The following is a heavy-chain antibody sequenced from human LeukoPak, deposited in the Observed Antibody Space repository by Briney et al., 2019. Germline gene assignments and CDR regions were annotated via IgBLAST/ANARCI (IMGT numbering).Heavy chain of an antibody. D-gene: IGHD3-3*01. V-gene: IGHV1-18*01. CDR3: ARDLPPYYDFWSGSLGSY. J-gene: IGHJ4*02. CDR1: GYTFTSYG. CDR2: ISAYNGNT. Sequence: GASVKVSCKASGYTFTSYGISWVRQAPGQGLEWMGWISAYNGNTNYAQKLQGRVTMTTDTSTSTAYMELRSLRSDDTAVYYCARDLPPYYDFWSGSLGSYWGQGTLVTVSS.